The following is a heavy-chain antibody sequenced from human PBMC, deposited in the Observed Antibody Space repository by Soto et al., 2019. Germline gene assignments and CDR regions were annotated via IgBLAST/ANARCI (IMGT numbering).Heavy chain of an antibody. V-gene: IGHV3-11*01. CDR1: GFTLSDYY. J-gene: IGHJ6*02. Sequence: MQLLESGGGLVQPGGSLRLSCAASGFTLSDYYMTWVRQTPGKGLEWISYISSTGGTVNYADSVKGRFTISRDNIKNSLFLQMTSLRDEDTAVYYCARDGLDYYGLDVWGQGTTVTVSS. CDR3: ARDGLDYYGLDV. CDR2: ISSTGGTV.